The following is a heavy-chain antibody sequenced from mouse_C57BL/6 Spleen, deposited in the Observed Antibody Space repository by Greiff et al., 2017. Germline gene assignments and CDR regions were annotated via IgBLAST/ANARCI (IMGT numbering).Heavy chain of an antibody. J-gene: IGHJ3*01. CDR2: IYPRSGNT. Sequence: QVQLQQSGAELARPGASVTLSCKASGYTFTSYGISWVKQRTGQGLEWIGEIYPRSGNTYYNEKFKGKATLTADKSSSTAYMELRSLTSEDSAVYFCARYGSSPWFAYWGQGTLVTVSA. D-gene: IGHD1-1*01. CDR1: GYTFTSYG. V-gene: IGHV1-81*01. CDR3: ARYGSSPWFAY.